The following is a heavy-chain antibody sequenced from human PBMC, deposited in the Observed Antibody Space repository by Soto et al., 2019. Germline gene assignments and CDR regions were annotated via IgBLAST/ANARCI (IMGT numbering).Heavy chain of an antibody. D-gene: IGHD6-6*01. CDR2: VYYSGST. CDR3: ARGSSIAGLYYGMDV. V-gene: IGHV4-31*11. CDR1: GGSISSGGYS. J-gene: IGHJ6*02. Sequence: SETLSLTCAVSGGSISSGGYSWSWIRQPPGKGLEWIGYVYYSGSTNYNPSLKSRVTISVDTSKNQFSLKLSSVTAADTAVYYCARGSSIAGLYYGMDVWGQGTTVTVS.